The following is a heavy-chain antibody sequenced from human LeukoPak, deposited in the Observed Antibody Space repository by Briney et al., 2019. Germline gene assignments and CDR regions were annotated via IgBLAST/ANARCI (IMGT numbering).Heavy chain of an antibody. CDR3: ASNRILWFGEPPLFDY. V-gene: IGHV3-48*03. CDR1: GFTFSSYE. CDR2: ISSSGSTI. D-gene: IGHD3-10*01. J-gene: IGHJ4*02. Sequence: GGSLRLSCAASGFTFSSYEMSWVRQAPGKGLEWVSYISSSGSTIYYADSVKGRFTISRDNAKNSLYLQMNSLRAEDTAVYYCASNRILWFGEPPLFDYWGQGTLVTVSS.